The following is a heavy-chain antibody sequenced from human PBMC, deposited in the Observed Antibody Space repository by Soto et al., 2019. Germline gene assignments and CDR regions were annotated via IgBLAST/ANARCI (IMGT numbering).Heavy chain of an antibody. Sequence: SVKVSCKASGGTFSSYAISWVRQAPGQGLEWMGGIIPIFGTANYAQKFQGRVTITADESTSTAYMELSSLRSEDTAVYYCARDIVVVPAATRYYYGMDVWGQGTAVTV. CDR3: ARDIVVVPAATRYYYGMDV. D-gene: IGHD2-2*01. J-gene: IGHJ6*02. CDR1: GGTFSSYA. V-gene: IGHV1-69*13. CDR2: IIPIFGTA.